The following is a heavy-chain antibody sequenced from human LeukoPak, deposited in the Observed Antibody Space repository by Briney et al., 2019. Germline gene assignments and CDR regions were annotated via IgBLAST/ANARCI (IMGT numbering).Heavy chain of an antibody. V-gene: IGHV3-23*01. CDR3: AKSLYGDYEDWYFDL. Sequence: GESLTLSCTGSGFLYSSYGMILVRQAPGKGLDWLAPIGGSGATTFYADSVKGRFTISRDNSKNTLNLQMSSLRAEDTALYYYAKSLYGDYEDWYFDLWGRGTLLTVSS. CDR2: IGGSGATT. D-gene: IGHD4-17*01. CDR1: GFLYSSYG. J-gene: IGHJ2*01.